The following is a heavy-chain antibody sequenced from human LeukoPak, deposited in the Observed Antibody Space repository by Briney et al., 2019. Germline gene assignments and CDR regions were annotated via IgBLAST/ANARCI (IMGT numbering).Heavy chain of an antibody. D-gene: IGHD1-26*01. J-gene: IGHJ4*02. CDR2: ISGSGTSAI. CDR1: GFTFSTYY. CDR3: ARAVKWDY. Sequence: KSGGSLRLXCAASGFTFSTYYISWSRQAPGKGLEWISYISGSGTSAIYYADSVQGRFTISRDNAKNSVYLQMNNLRDEDTPVYYCARAVKWDYWGLGVLVTVSS. V-gene: IGHV3-11*04.